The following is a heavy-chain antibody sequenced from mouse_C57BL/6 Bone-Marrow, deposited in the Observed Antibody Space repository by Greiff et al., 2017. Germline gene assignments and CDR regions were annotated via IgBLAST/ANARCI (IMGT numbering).Heavy chain of an antibody. CDR3: ARSPTTVVATNY. D-gene: IGHD1-1*01. CDR2: IDPSDSYT. Sequence: QVQLQQPGAELVRPGTSVKLSCKASGYTFTSYWMHWVKQRPGQGLEWIGVIDPSDSYTNYNQKFKGKATLTVDTSSSTAYMQLSSLTSEDSAVYYCARSPTTVVATNYWGQGTTLTVSS. J-gene: IGHJ2*01. V-gene: IGHV1-59*01. CDR1: GYTFTSYW.